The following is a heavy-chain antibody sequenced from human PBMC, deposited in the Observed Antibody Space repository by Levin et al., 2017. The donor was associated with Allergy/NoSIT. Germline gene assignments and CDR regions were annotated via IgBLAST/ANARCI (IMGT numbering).Heavy chain of an antibody. CDR1: GGTFSSYA. J-gene: IGHJ5*02. CDR3: ARAQSYDFWSGYSGGFNWFDP. Sequence: SVKVSCKASGGTFSSYAISWVRQAPGQGLEWMGGIIPIFGTANYAQKFQGRVTITADESTSTAYMELSSLRSEDTAVYYCARAQSYDFWSGYSGGFNWFDPWGQGTLVTVSS. D-gene: IGHD3-3*01. CDR2: IIPIFGTA. V-gene: IGHV1-69*13.